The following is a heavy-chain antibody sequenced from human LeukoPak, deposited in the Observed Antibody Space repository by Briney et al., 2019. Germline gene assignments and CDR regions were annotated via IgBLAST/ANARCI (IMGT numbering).Heavy chain of an antibody. V-gene: IGHV3-48*02. CDR3: ARAVADCSGTSCLYYFDY. D-gene: IGHD2-2*01. Sequence: PGGSLRLSCAASGFTFSSYAMSWVRQAPGKGLEWVSYISSSSNTIYYADSVKGRFTISRDNAENSLYLQMNSLRDEDTAVFYCARAVADCSGTSCLYYFDYWGQGTLVTVSS. J-gene: IGHJ4*02. CDR1: GFTFSSYA. CDR2: ISSSSNTI.